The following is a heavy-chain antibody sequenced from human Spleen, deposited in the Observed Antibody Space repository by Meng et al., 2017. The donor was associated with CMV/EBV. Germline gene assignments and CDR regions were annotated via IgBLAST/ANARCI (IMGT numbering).Heavy chain of an antibody. V-gene: IGHV4-38-2*02. CDR3: ARQSKAQYQLLYYFDY. CDR1: GYSIGSGYY. J-gene: IGHJ4*02. Sequence: SETLSLTCTVSGYSIGSGYYWGWIRQPPGKGLESIGSIYHDGTTYYNPSLGSRVTMSLDTSKNQFSLKLSSVTAADTAVYYCARQSKAQYQLLYYFDYWGQGTLVTVSS. D-gene: IGHD2-2*02. CDR2: IYHDGTT.